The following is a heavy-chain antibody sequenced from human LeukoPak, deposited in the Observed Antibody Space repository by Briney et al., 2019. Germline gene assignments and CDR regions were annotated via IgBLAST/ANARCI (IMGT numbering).Heavy chain of an antibody. V-gene: IGHV4-34*01. CDR2: INHSGST. D-gene: IGHD3-22*01. CDR3: ARASYDDSSGSSYYGMDV. CDR1: GGSFSGYY. Sequence: SETLSLTCAVYGGSFSGYYWSWIRQPPGKGLEWIGEINHSGSTNYNPSLKSRVTISVDTSKNQFSLKLSSVTAADTAVYYCARASYDDSSGSSYYGMDVWGQGTTVTVSS. J-gene: IGHJ6*02.